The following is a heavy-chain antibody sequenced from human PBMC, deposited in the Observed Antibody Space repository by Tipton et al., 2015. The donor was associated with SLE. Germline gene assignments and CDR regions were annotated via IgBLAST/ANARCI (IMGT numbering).Heavy chain of an antibody. CDR1: GGSVSSGSYY. Sequence: TLSLTCTVSGGSVSSGSYYWGWIRQPPGKGLEWIGYINHSGSTNYNPSLKSRVTISVDTSKNQFSLKLSSVTAADTAVYYCARGRGFWSGPLDYWGQGTLVTVSS. CDR3: ARGRGFWSGPLDY. CDR2: INHSGST. D-gene: IGHD3-3*01. J-gene: IGHJ4*02. V-gene: IGHV4-39*07.